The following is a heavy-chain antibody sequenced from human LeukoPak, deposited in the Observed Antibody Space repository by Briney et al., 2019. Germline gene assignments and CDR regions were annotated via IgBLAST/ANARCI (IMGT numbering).Heavy chain of an antibody. Sequence: GSLRLSCAASGFTFSRYAIHWVRQAPGKGLEWVGVISNDGTNQYYTDSVKGRFTISRDNSKTTLFLQMDSLRPEDTAVYYCAKDKENFVWFGPLEYYFDYWGQGTLDTVSS. V-gene: IGHV3-30-3*01. CDR1: GFTFSRYA. J-gene: IGHJ4*02. CDR3: AKDKENFVWFGPLEYYFDY. D-gene: IGHD3-9*01. CDR2: ISNDGTNQ.